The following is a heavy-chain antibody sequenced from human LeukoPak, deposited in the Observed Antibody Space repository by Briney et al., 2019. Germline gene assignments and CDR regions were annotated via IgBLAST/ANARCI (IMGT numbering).Heavy chain of an antibody. CDR3: ARRMNGNSFAMDAFDI. J-gene: IGHJ3*02. D-gene: IGHD4-23*01. V-gene: IGHV5-51*01. Sequence: GESLKISCKGSGYSFTSYWIGWVRQMPGKGLEWMGIIYPGDSDTRYSPSFQGQVTISADKSISTAYLQRSSLKASDTAMYYCARRMNGNSFAMDAFDIWGQGTMVTVSS. CDR2: IYPGDSDT. CDR1: GYSFTSYW.